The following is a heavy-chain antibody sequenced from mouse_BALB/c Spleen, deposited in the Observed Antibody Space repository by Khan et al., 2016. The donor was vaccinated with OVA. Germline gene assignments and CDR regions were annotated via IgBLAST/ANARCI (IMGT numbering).Heavy chain of an antibody. V-gene: IGHV2-3*01. D-gene: IGHD1-2*01. CDR2: ICGDGST. Sequence: QVQLKESGPGLVAPSQSLSITCTVSGFSLTSYGVNWVRQPPGKGLEWLGVICGDGSTNYHSTLMSRLSLSTATSQSQVILKLSRLQTDDTDTDYCDEWGTANYDAMDYWGQGTSVTVSA. J-gene: IGHJ4*01. CDR3: DEWGTANYDAMDY. CDR1: GFSLTSYG.